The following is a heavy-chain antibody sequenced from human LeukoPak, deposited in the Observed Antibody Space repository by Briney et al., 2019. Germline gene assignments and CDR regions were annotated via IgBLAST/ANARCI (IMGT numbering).Heavy chain of an antibody. CDR1: GITLSNAW. Sequence: PGGSLRLSCAASGITLSNAWMSWVRQAPGKGLEWVSYISSSSSTIYYADSVKGRFTISRDNAKNSLYLQMNSLRAEDTAVYYCARDSGFNYYDSSGYYNSGDYWGQGTLVTVSS. CDR3: ARDSGFNYYDSSGYYNSGDY. J-gene: IGHJ4*02. V-gene: IGHV3-48*01. D-gene: IGHD3-22*01. CDR2: ISSSSSTI.